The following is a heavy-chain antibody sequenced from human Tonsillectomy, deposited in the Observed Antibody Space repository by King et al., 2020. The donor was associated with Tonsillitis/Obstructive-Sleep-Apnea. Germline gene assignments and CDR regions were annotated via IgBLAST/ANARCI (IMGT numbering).Heavy chain of an antibody. CDR2: IYYTGST. D-gene: IGHD1-1*01. V-gene: IGHV4-59*08. CDR1: GGSISTYY. CDR3: ARQAEVQLDAFDV. J-gene: IGHJ3*01. Sequence: QLQESGPGLVKPSETLSLTCTVSGGSISTYYWSWIRQPPGKELEWIGYIYYTGSTNYNPSLKSRVTISVDMSKIQFSLRLTSVTAADTAVYYCARQAEVQLDAFDVWGQGTMVTVSS.